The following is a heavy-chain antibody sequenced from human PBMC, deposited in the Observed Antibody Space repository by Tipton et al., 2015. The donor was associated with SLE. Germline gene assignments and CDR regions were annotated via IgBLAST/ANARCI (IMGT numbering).Heavy chain of an antibody. Sequence: TLSLTCTVSGDSISNYYWSWIRQSAGKGLEWIGRIYATGNTNYNPSLKSRVTMSVDTSKNQFSLKLSSVTAADTAVYYCVRERWEDYDSSGYYVLDYWGQGTLVTVSS. J-gene: IGHJ4*02. CDR1: GDSISNYY. V-gene: IGHV4-4*07. CDR2: IYATGNT. CDR3: VRERWEDYDSSGYYVLDY. D-gene: IGHD3-22*01.